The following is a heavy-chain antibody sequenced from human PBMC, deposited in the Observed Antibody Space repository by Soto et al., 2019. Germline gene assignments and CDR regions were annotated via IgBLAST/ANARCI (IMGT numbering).Heavy chain of an antibody. CDR1: GGSISSGDYY. CDR2: IYYSGST. J-gene: IGHJ4*02. D-gene: IGHD3-22*01. Sequence: SETLSLTCTVSGGSISSGDYYWSWIRQPPGKGLEWIGYIYYSGSTYYNPSLKSRVTISVDTSKNQFSLKLSSVTAADTAVYYCVRGYFYDSSGYYPFVYWGQGTLVTVSS. V-gene: IGHV4-30-4*01. CDR3: VRGYFYDSSGYYPFVY.